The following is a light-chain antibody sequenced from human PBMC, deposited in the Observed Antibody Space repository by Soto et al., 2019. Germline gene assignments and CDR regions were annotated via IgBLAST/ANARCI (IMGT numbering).Light chain of an antibody. CDR2: GAS. CDR3: QHYTLYSAP. Sequence: RLTQSPSSLSASVGDTVTISCRASQDISTYLAWYQRKPGKAPTLLIFGASSLHNGVPPRFAGSGSGSEFTLTINRLQPDDFATYFCQHYTLYSAPFGQGTRV. V-gene: IGKV1-5*01. J-gene: IGKJ5*01. CDR1: QDISTY.